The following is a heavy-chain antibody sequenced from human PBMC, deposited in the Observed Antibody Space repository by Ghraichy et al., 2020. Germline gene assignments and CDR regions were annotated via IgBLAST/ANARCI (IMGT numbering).Heavy chain of an antibody. D-gene: IGHD3-22*01. CDR3: ARGVSRQARYYDY. Sequence: GGSLRLSCAASGFSVSSSYMSWVRQAPGKGLEWVSVIYIGESTYYADSVKGRFTISRDNSKNKLYLQMNSLRDEDTAVYYCARGVSRQARYYDYWGQGTLVTVSS. J-gene: IGHJ4*02. CDR2: IYIGEST. V-gene: IGHV3-53*01. CDR1: GFSVSSSY.